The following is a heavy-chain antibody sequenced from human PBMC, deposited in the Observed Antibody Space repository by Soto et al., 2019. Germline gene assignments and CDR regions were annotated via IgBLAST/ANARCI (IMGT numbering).Heavy chain of an antibody. J-gene: IGHJ4*02. D-gene: IGHD1-20*01. CDR3: SRDITVTPVY. Sequence: SLRLSCEASGFMFISYWMHWVRQAPGKGLVWVSRINNDGSDTTYADSVKGRFTVSRDNTRNTLYLEMKSLRAEDTAVYYCSRDITVTPVYWGQGTLVTVSS. V-gene: IGHV3-74*01. CDR2: INNDGSDT. CDR1: GFMFISYW.